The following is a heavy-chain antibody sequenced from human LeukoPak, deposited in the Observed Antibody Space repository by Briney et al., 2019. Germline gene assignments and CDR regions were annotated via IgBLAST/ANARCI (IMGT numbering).Heavy chain of an antibody. CDR2: IYYSGST. Sequence: PSETLSLTCTVSGGSISSYYWSWIRQPPGKGLEWIGYIYYSGSTNYNPSLKSRVTISVDTSKNQFSLKLSSVTAADTAVYYCARIAGSNYYDSSGHTDYWGQGTLVTVSS. CDR3: ARIAGSNYYDSSGHTDY. J-gene: IGHJ4*02. V-gene: IGHV4-59*08. CDR1: GGSISSYY. D-gene: IGHD3-22*01.